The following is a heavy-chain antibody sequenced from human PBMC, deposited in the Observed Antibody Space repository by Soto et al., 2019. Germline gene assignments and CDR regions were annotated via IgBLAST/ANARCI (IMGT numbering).Heavy chain of an antibody. CDR3: ARRKTAYPHYYYYYGMDV. CDR2: INHSGST. CDR1: GGSFSGYY. J-gene: IGHJ6*02. D-gene: IGHD2-21*01. Sequence: QVQLQQWGAGLLKPSETLSLTCAVYGGSFSGYYWSWIRQPPGKGLEWIGEINHSGSTNYNPSLKRRVTISVDTSKNQFSLKLSSVTAADTAVYYCARRKTAYPHYYYYYGMDVWGQGTTVTVSS. V-gene: IGHV4-34*01.